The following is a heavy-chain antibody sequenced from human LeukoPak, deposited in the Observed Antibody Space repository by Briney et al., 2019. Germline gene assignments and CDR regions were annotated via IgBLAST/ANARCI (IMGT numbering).Heavy chain of an antibody. CDR1: GGSISRYY. V-gene: IGHV4-59*01. CDR2: IYDNEGT. J-gene: IGHJ5*02. CDR3: ARDNMSHWFDP. Sequence: SETLSLTCTVSGGSISRYYWSWIRQPPGKGLEWIGYIYDNEGTYYNPSLKSRVAISVDTSKNQFSLKLTSVTAADTAVYYCARDNMSHWFDPWGQGTLVTVSS. D-gene: IGHD2/OR15-2a*01.